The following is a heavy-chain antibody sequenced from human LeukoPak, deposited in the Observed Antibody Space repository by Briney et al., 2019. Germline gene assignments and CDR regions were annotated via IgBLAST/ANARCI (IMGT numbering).Heavy chain of an antibody. CDR1: GFTVSSNY. J-gene: IGHJ4*02. Sequence: PGGSLRLSCAASGFTVSSNYMSWVRQAPGKGLEWVSVIYSGGSTYYADSVKGRFTISRHNSKNTLYLQMNSLKTEDTAVYYCTTDLPYYDSSGYPFDYWGQGTLVTVSS. D-gene: IGHD3-22*01. CDR2: IYSGGST. V-gene: IGHV3-53*01. CDR3: TTDLPYYDSSGYPFDY.